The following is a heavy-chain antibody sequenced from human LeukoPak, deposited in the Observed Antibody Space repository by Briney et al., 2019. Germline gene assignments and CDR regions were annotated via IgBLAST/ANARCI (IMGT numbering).Heavy chain of an antibody. Sequence: GGSLRLSCAASGFTFSSYSMNWVRQAPGKGLEWVSSISSSSSYIYYADSVKGRFTISRDNAKNSLYLQMNSLRAEDTAVYYCARDQIQEAYYYGVDVWGKGTTVTVSS. V-gene: IGHV3-21*01. CDR2: ISSSSSYI. J-gene: IGHJ6*04. CDR3: ARDQIQEAYYYGVDV. CDR1: GFTFSSYS.